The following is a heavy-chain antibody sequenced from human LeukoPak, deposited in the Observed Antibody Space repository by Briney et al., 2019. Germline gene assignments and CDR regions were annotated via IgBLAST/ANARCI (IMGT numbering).Heavy chain of an antibody. J-gene: IGHJ4*02. CDR3: ASDRGYSSSSNFFDY. D-gene: IGHD6-6*01. CDR1: GGSISSYY. V-gene: IGHV4-59*01. Sequence: SETLSLTFTVSGGSISSYYWSWIRLPPGNGLEWIGYIYYSGSTNYNPSLKSRVTISVDTSKNQFSLKLSSVTAADTAVYYCASDRGYSSSSNFFDYWAQGTLVTVSS. CDR2: IYYSGST.